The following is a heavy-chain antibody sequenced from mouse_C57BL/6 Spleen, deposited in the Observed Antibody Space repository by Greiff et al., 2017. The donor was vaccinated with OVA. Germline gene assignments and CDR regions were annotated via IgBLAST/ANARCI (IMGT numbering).Heavy chain of an antibody. V-gene: IGHV1-64*01. CDR1: GYTFTSYW. CDR2: IHPNSGST. D-gene: IGHD4-1*01. Sequence: VQRVESGAELVKPGASVKLSCKASGYTFTSYWMHWVKQRPGQGLEWIGMIHPNSGSTNYNEKFKSKATLTVDKSSSTAYMQLSSLTSEDSAVYYCARYWELLYAMDYWGQGTSVTVSS. J-gene: IGHJ4*01. CDR3: ARYWELLYAMDY.